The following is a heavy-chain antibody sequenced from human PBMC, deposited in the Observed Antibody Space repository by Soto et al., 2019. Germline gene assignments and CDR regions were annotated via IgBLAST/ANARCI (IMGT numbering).Heavy chain of an antibody. CDR2: INAGNGNT. V-gene: IGHV1-3*01. CDR3: ARDMRYCSSTSCPFDY. D-gene: IGHD2-2*01. J-gene: IGHJ4*02. CDR1: GYTFTSYA. Sequence: GASVKVSCKASGYTFTSYAMHWVRQAPGQRLEWMGWINAGNGNTKYSQKLQGRVTITRDTSASTAYMELSSLRSEDTAVYYCARDMRYCSSTSCPFDYWGQGTLVTVSS.